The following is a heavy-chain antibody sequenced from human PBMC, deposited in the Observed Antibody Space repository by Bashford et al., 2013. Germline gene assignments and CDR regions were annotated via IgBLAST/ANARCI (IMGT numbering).Heavy chain of an antibody. CDR2: MYHSGSA. Sequence: SETLSLTCTVSGGSVSSGGYYWSWIRQHPGKGLEWVGYMYHSGSAYYNPSLKSRVNISVDKSENQFSLKLTSVTAADAAVYYCARDLDTTSVVDSRGYLDYWGQGTLVTVSS. D-gene: IGHD4-23*01. CDR3: ARDLDTTSVVDSRGYLDY. J-gene: IGHJ4*02. CDR1: GGSVSSGGYY. V-gene: IGHV4-31*03.